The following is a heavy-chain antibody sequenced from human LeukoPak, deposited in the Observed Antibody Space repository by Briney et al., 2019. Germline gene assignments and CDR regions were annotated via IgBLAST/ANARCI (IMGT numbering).Heavy chain of an antibody. V-gene: IGHV4-59*01. CDR2: IYYSGST. J-gene: IGHJ3*02. CDR1: GGSISSYY. Sequence: ASETLSLTCTVSGGSISSYYWSWIRQPPGKGLEWIGYIYYSGSTNYNPSLKSRVTISVDTSKNQFSLKLSSVTAADTAVYYCARQYDGSPLQAFDIWAKGQWSPSLQ. D-gene: IGHD3-22*01. CDR3: ARQYDGSPLQAFDI.